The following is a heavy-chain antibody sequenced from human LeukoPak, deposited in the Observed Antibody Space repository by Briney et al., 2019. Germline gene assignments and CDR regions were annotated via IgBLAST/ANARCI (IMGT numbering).Heavy chain of an antibody. D-gene: IGHD5-12*01. CDR1: EFTFSSYA. CDR3: AKGAGYSGHDLSSYFDY. CDR2: ISGSAGGT. J-gene: IGHJ4*02. Sequence: GGSLRLSCAASEFTFSSYAMSWVRQAAWKGLEWVSAISGSAGGTYYADSVKGRFTISRDNSKNTLYLLMHSLRAEDTAVYYCAKGAGYSGHDLSSYFDYWGQGILVTVSS. V-gene: IGHV3-23*01.